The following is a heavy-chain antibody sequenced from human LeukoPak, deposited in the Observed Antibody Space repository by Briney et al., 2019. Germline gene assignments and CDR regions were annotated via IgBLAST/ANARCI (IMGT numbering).Heavy chain of an antibody. D-gene: IGHD3-22*01. CDR2: MFYSGNT. Sequence: ETLSLTCTVSGDSVRTSNSYWGWIRQPPGKGLEWIGSMFYSGNTYYNPSLKSRVTTSVDTSKNQLSLRLSSVTAADTAVYYCARHPHYYFDNSARWGQGTLVTVSS. CDR3: ARHPHYYFDNSAR. CDR1: GDSVRTSNSY. V-gene: IGHV4-39*01. J-gene: IGHJ4*02.